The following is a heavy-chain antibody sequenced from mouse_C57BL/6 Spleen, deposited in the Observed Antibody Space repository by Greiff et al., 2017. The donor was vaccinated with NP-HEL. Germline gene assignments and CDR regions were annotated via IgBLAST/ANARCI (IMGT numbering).Heavy chain of an antibody. CDR1: GYSITSGYY. CDR3: ARDEDAMDY. CDR2: ISYDGSN. J-gene: IGHJ4*01. V-gene: IGHV3-6*01. Sequence: DVKLQESGPGLVKPSQSLSLTCSVTGYSITSGYYWNWIRQFPGNKLEWMGYISYDGSNNYNPSLKNRISITRDTSKNQFFLKLNSVTTEDTATYYCARDEDAMDYWGQGTSVTVSS.